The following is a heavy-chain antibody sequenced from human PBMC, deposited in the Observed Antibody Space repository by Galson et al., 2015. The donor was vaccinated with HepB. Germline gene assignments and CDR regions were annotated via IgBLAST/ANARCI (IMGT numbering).Heavy chain of an antibody. Sequence: SVKVSCKASGFTFTSSAMQWVRQARGQRLEWIGWIVVGSGNTNYAQKFQERVTITRDMSTSTAYMELSSLRSEDTAVYYCAADPGPLGLRWFGEPYCMDVWGKGTTVTVSS. D-gene: IGHD3-10*01. V-gene: IGHV1-58*02. CDR3: AADPGPLGLRWFGEPYCMDV. CDR1: GFTFTSSA. J-gene: IGHJ6*03. CDR2: IVVGSGNT.